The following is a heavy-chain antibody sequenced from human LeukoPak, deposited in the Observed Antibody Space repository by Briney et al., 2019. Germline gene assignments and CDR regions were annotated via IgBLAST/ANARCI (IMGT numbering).Heavy chain of an antibody. J-gene: IGHJ6*02. V-gene: IGHV3-53*01. CDR2: IYSGGST. D-gene: IGHD1-26*01. Sequence: GGSLRLSCAASGFTVSSNYMSWVRQAPGKGLGWVSVIYSGGSTYYADSVKGRFTISRDNSKNTLYLQMNSLRAEDTAVYYCARDKAVGDHYGMDVWGQGTTVTVSS. CDR1: GFTVSSNY. CDR3: ARDKAVGDHYGMDV.